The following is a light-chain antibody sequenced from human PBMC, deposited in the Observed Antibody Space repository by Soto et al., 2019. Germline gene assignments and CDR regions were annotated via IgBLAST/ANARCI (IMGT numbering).Light chain of an antibody. CDR3: CSYGRSFPYV. CDR1: SRDVGGYDY. V-gene: IGLV2-11*01. CDR2: DVT. Sequence: LAPSVPAAPEPAATFYCTGTSRDVGGYDYVSRFQQLPGMPGRRRIYDVTKRPAVSAYRVSRSKSGNTASLTNSGLEAEDEADFYCCSYGRSFPYVFGTGTK. J-gene: IGLJ1*01.